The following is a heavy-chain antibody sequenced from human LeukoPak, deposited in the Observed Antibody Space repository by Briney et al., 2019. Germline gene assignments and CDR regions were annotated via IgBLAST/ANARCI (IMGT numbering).Heavy chain of an antibody. J-gene: IGHJ4*02. D-gene: IGHD3-10*01. Sequence: SETLSLTCTVSGGSISSSSYYWGWIRQPPGKGLEWIGSIYYSGSTYYNPSLKSRATISVDTSKNQFSLKLSSVTAADTAVYYCARGHPMVRGVSDYWGQGTLVTVSS. CDR1: GGSISSSSYY. V-gene: IGHV4-39*07. CDR2: IYYSGST. CDR3: ARGHPMVRGVSDY.